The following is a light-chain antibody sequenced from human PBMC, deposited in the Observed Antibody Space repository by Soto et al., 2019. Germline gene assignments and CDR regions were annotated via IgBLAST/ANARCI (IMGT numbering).Light chain of an antibody. CDR1: DRDVGNYNY. CDR3: SSYAGIQRL. Sequence: QSVLTQPRSVSGSPGQSVTISCTGTDRDVGNYNYVSWYQQHPGKAPKVIIYDVTKRPAGVPGRFSGSKSGSTASLIISGLQSEDEATYYCSSYAGIQRLFGGGTKVTVL. V-gene: IGLV2-11*01. J-gene: IGLJ2*01. CDR2: DVT.